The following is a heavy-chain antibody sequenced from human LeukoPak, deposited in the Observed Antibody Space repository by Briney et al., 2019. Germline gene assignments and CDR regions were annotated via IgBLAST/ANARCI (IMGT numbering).Heavy chain of an antibody. D-gene: IGHD2-2*01. V-gene: IGHV7-4-1*02. CDR1: GYTFTCYA. Sequence: ASVKVSCKASGYTFTCYAMNWVRQAPGQGLEWMGWINTNTGNPTYAQGFTGRFVFSLDTSVSTAYLQISSLKAEDTAVYYCARATYCNSTSCYPELDYWGQGTLVTVSS. J-gene: IGHJ4*02. CDR3: ARATYCNSTSCYPELDY. CDR2: INTNTGNP.